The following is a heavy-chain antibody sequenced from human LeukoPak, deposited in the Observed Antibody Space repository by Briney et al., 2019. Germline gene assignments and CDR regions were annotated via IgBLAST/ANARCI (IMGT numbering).Heavy chain of an antibody. D-gene: IGHD6-19*01. J-gene: IGHJ4*02. Sequence: ASVKVSCKASGGTFSSYAISWVRQAPGQGLEWMGGIIPIFGTANYAQKFQGRVTITADESTSTAYMELSSLRSEDTAVYYCARGGSSGWYSYYGNYWGQGTLVTVSS. CDR3: ARGGSSGWYSYYGNY. CDR1: GGTFSSYA. V-gene: IGHV1-69*13. CDR2: IIPIFGTA.